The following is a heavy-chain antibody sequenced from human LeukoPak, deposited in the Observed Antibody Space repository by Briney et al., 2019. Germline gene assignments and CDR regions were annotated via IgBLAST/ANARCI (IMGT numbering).Heavy chain of an antibody. Sequence: SGGSLRLSCAASGFSFSSYWMSWVRQAPGKGLEWVANTRQDGSEKDYVDSVKGRFTISRDNAKNSVYLQMNSLRAEDTAVYYCARGFSGWSFDYWGQGTLVTVSS. CDR3: ARGFSGWSFDY. J-gene: IGHJ4*02. CDR2: TRQDGSEK. CDR1: GFSFSSYW. V-gene: IGHV3-7*01. D-gene: IGHD6-19*01.